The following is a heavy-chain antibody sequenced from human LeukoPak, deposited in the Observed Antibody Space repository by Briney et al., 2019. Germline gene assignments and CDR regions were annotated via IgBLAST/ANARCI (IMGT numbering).Heavy chain of an antibody. V-gene: IGHV1-46*01. CDR2: INPSGGST. J-gene: IGHJ3*02. CDR3: ARASDTAMVHDAFDI. D-gene: IGHD5-18*01. CDR1: GYTFTSYY. Sequence: ASVKVSCKASGYTFTSYYMHWVRQAPGQGLEWMGIINPSGGSTSYAQKFQGRVTMTRDTSTSTVYMELSSLRSEDTAVYYCARASDTAMVHDAFDIWGQGTMVTVSS.